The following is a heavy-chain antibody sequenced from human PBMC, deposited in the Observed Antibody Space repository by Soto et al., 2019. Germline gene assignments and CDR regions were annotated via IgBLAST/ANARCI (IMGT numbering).Heavy chain of an antibody. CDR3: ARVYYDILTGYFSTYFDY. D-gene: IGHD3-9*01. CDR1: GYTFTSYY. J-gene: IGHJ4*02. Sequence: ASVKVSCKASGYTFTSYYMHWVRQAPGQGLEWMGIINPSGGSTSYAQKFQGRVTMTRDTSTSTVYMELSSLRSEDTAVYYCARVYYDILTGYFSTYFDYWGQGTLVTVS. V-gene: IGHV1-46*01. CDR2: INPSGGST.